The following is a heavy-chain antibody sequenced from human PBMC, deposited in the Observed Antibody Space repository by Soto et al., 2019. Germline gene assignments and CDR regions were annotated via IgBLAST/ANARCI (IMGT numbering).Heavy chain of an antibody. CDR3: AKSDTALSYGFYP. V-gene: IGHV3-30*18. D-gene: IGHD5-18*01. Sequence: LRLSCAGSGFSFSSYGMHWVRQAPGKGLEWVAMISYDGTDEYYADSVKGRFTISRDNSKNAVYLQMNSLRAEDTAVYYCAKSDTALSYGFYPWGQGTVVTVSS. J-gene: IGHJ5*02. CDR1: GFSFSSYG. CDR2: ISYDGTDE.